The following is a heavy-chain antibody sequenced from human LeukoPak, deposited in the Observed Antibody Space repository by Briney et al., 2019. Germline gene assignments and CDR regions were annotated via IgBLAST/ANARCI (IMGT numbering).Heavy chain of an antibody. CDR2: IYSGGST. V-gene: IGHV3-66*01. D-gene: IGHD3-3*01. Sequence: GGTLRLSCAASGFTFSSSAMSWVRQAPGKGLEWVSLIYSGGSTYYADSVKGRFTISRDNAKNSLYLQMNSLRAEDTAVYYCARTDYDFWSGYYESYYYYMDVWGKGTTVTVSS. CDR3: ARTDYDFWSGYYESYYYYMDV. J-gene: IGHJ6*03. CDR1: GFTFSSSA.